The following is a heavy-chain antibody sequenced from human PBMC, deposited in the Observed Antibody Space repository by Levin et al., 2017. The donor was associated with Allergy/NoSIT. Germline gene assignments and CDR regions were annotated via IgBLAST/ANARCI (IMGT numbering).Heavy chain of an antibody. V-gene: IGHV3-33*01. J-gene: IGHJ6*02. D-gene: IGHD6-19*01. CDR3: ARDLGAVAGNYYYYYGMDV. Sequence: PGGSLRLSCAASGFTFSSYGMHWVRQAPGKGLEWVAVIWYDGSNKYYADSVKGRFTISRDNSKNTLYLQMNSLRAEDTAVYYCARDLGAVAGNYYYYYGMDVWGQGTTVTVSS. CDR1: GFTFSSYG. CDR2: IWYDGSNK.